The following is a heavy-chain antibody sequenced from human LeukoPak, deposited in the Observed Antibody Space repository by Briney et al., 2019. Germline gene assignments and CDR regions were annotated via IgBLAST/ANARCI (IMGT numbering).Heavy chain of an antibody. V-gene: IGHV3-30*04. CDR1: GFTFNSYA. Sequence: HPGGSLRLSCVSSGFTFNSYAINWVRQAPGKGLEWVAVISYDGSNKYYADSVKGRFTISRDNSKNTLYLQMNSLRAEDTAVYYCAREGYNWDAFDIWAKGQWSPSLQ. D-gene: IGHD1-20*01. CDR3: AREGYNWDAFDI. J-gene: IGHJ3*02. CDR2: ISYDGSNK.